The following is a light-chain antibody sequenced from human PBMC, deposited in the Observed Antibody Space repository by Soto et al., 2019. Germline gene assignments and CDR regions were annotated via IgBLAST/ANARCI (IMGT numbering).Light chain of an antibody. Sequence: DIQMTQSPPSLASSVGDRVTITCQASHDLTNYLYWYQQKPGEAPKLLIYDTTTLEEGFPSMFSGGGSGTDFTFTINGLQPEDAAIYSCQQYVNLPYTFGQGTKLEIK. CDR1: HDLTNY. CDR2: DTT. CDR3: QQYVNLPYT. V-gene: IGKV1-33*01. J-gene: IGKJ2*01.